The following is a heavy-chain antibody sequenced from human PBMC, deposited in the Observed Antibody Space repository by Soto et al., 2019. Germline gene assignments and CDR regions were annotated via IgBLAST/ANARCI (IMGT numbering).Heavy chain of an antibody. CDR3: DRTEGAGSYYYYGMDL. CDR2: ISSSSSYI. J-gene: IGHJ6*02. V-gene: IGHV3-21*01. CDR1: GFTFSGYS. D-gene: IGHD1-26*01. Sequence: GGSLRLSCAASGFTFSGYSLNWVRQAPGKGLVWVSSISSSSSYIDYADSVKGRFTISRDNSKNTLYLQMNSLRAEDTAVYYCDRTEGAGSYYYYGMDLWGQGTTVTVSS.